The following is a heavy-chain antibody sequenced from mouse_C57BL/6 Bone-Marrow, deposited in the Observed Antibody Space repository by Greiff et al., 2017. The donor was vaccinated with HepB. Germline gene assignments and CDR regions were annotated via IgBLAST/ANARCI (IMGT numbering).Heavy chain of an antibody. J-gene: IGHJ3*01. CDR1: GYSITSGYY. CDR3: ARGRLRLLWFAY. CDR2: ISYDGSN. Sequence: EVQLVESGPGLVKPSQSLSLTCSVTGYSITSGYYWNWIRQFPGNKLEWMGYISYDGSNNYNPSLKNRISINRDTSKNQFFLKLNSVTTEDTATYYCARGRLRLLWFAYWGQGALVTVSA. D-gene: IGHD3-2*02. V-gene: IGHV3-6*01.